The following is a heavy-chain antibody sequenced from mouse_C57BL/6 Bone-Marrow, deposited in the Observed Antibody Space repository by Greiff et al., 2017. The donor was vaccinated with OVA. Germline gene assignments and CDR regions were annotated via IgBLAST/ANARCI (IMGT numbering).Heavy chain of an antibody. CDR3: ARHEEKGYYDYWGPGFAY. J-gene: IGHJ3*01. D-gene: IGHD2-4*01. Sequence: VQLQQSGAELVKPGASVKLSCKASGYTFTAYAINWVKQRSGQGLEWIGWFYPGSGSIKYNEGVTDKDTLTADKSSSTVYMEFSRLTSENSAVYFCARHEEKGYYDYWGPGFAYWGQGTLVTVSA. V-gene: IGHV1-62-2*01. CDR1: GYTFTAYA. CDR2: FYPGSGSI.